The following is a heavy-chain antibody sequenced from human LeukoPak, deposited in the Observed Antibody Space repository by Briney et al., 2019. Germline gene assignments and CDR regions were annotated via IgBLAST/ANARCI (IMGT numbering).Heavy chain of an antibody. CDR2: LNQDGSQK. J-gene: IGHJ5*02. V-gene: IGHV3-7*01. CDR3: ARDIAAAGTSFDP. D-gene: IGHD6-13*01. Sequence: GGSLRLSCVVSGFTFSSYWMSWVRQAPGKGLEWVAYLNQDGSQKYYVDSVKGRFTISRDNAKSSLYLQVSSLRAEDTAVYYCARDIAAAGTSFDPWGQGTLVTVAS. CDR1: GFTFSSYW.